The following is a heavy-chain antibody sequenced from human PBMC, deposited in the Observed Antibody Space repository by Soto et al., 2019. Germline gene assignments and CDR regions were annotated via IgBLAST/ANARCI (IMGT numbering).Heavy chain of an antibody. J-gene: IGHJ4*02. Sequence: PGGSLRLSCAASGFTFSNAWMSWVRQAPGKGLEWVGRIKSKTDGGTTDYAAPVKGRFTISRDDSKNTLYLQMNSLKTEDTAVYYCTAPKYYDFWSGYYGATIAHFDYWGQGTLVTVSS. CDR3: TAPKYYDFWSGYYGATIAHFDY. D-gene: IGHD3-3*01. CDR1: GFTFSNAW. CDR2: IKSKTDGGTT. V-gene: IGHV3-15*01.